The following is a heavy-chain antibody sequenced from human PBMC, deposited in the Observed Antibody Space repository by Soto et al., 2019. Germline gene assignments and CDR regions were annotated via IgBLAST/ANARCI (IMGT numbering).Heavy chain of an antibody. CDR1: GYSFTSYW. V-gene: IGHV5-51*01. Sequence: PGESLKISCKGSGYSFTSYWIGWVRQMPGKGLEWMGIIYPGDSDTRYSPSFQGQVTISADKSISTAYLQWSSLKASDTAMYYCARLGGYCSSTSCHGRFDPWGQGTLVTVSS. J-gene: IGHJ5*02. CDR3: ARLGGYCSSTSCHGRFDP. CDR2: IYPGDSDT. D-gene: IGHD2-2*01.